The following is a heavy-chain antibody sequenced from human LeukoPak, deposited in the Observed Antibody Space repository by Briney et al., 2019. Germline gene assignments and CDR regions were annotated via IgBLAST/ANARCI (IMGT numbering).Heavy chain of an antibody. Sequence: PGGSLRLSCAASGFTSSSYWMSWVRQAPGKGLEWVANIKQDGSEKYYVDSVKGRFTISRDNAKNSLYLQMNSLRAEDTAVYYCARYYYDSSGYYCYFDYWGQGTLVTVSS. J-gene: IGHJ4*02. D-gene: IGHD3-22*01. V-gene: IGHV3-7*04. CDR1: GFTSSSYW. CDR3: ARYYYDSSGYYCYFDY. CDR2: IKQDGSEK.